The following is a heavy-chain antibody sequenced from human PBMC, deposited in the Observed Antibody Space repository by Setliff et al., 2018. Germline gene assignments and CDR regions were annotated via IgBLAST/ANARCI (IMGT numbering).Heavy chain of an antibody. CDR1: GVSFSDYY. D-gene: IGHD3-22*01. V-gene: IGHV4-34*01. CDR3: ARGRDNSGRYRAFDV. J-gene: IGHJ3*01. Sequence: SETLSLTCTVYGVSFSDYYWGWVRQSPGKGLDWIGEINHSGTTNYDPSLEGRISISVDTSKRQFSLKLTSVTAADSAVYYCARGRDNSGRYRAFDVWGQGAVVTVSS. CDR2: INHSGTT.